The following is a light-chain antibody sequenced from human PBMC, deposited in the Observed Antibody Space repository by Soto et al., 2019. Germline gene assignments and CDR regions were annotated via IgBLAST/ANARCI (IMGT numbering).Light chain of an antibody. CDR2: GAS. V-gene: IGKV3-20*01. Sequence: EIVLTQSPGTLSLSPGERATLSCRASQSGSSDYLAWYQQQPGQAPRLLIYGASRRATGIPDRFSGSGSGTDFTLTISRLEPEDFAVYYCQKYGSSSITFGQGTRLEVK. CDR1: QSGSSDY. J-gene: IGKJ5*01. CDR3: QKYGSSSIT.